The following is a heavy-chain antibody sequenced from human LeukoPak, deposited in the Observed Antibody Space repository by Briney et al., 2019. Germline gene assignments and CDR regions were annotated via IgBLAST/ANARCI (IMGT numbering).Heavy chain of an antibody. Sequence: MTSETLSLTCTVSGGSISSYYWSWIRQPPGKGLEWIGYIYYSGSTNYNPSLKSRVTISVDTSKNQFSLKLSSVTAADTAVYYCARGKYDTSGYYQQFDFWGQGTLVTVSS. CDR1: GGSISSYY. CDR3: ARGKYDTSGYYQQFDF. CDR2: IYYSGST. D-gene: IGHD3-22*01. J-gene: IGHJ4*02. V-gene: IGHV4-59*08.